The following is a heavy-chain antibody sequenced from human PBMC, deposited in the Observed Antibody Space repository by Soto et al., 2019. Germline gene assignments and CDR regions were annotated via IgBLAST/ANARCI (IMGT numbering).Heavy chain of an antibody. CDR3: ATRFCGGDCYSRSRSVLNWYFDL. D-gene: IGHD2-21*02. CDR2: ISYDGSNK. Sequence: GGSLRLSCAASGFTFSSYAMHWVRQAPGKGLEWVAVISYDGSNKYYADSVKGRFTISRDNSKNTLYLQMNSLRAEDTAVYYCATRFCGGDCYSRSRSVLNWYFDLWGRGTLVTSPQ. V-gene: IGHV3-30-3*01. CDR1: GFTFSSYA. J-gene: IGHJ2*01.